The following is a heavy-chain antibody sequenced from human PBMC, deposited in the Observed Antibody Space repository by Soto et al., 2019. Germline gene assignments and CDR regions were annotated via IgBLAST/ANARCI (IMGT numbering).Heavy chain of an antibody. D-gene: IGHD2-8*01. CDR3: VSQRTSVLTQAYFDY. V-gene: IGHV4-39*01. CDR2: VYYRGRS. CDR1: GGSVSNSNYS. Sequence: PSETQPLTYTVSGGSVSNSNYSWGWIRQSPGKGLEWIGSVYYRGRSYSKSSVKSRVTISVDTSKNQFSLNLNSVTASDTAVYYCVSQRTSVLTQAYFDYWGPGALVTVSS. J-gene: IGHJ4*02.